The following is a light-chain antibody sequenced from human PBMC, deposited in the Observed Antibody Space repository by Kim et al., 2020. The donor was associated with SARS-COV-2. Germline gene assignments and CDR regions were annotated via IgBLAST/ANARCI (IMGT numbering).Light chain of an antibody. V-gene: IGLV3-21*03. CDR2: DDT. CDR3: QVWDSSIDHVEVV. Sequence: GKTASVSCGGDSIGSKRVHWYQPKPGQAPVLVVYDDTDRPSGISERFSGSNSGDTATLTLSRVEAGDEADYYCQVWDSSIDHVEVVFGGGTQLTVL. CDR1: SIGSKR. J-gene: IGLJ2*01.